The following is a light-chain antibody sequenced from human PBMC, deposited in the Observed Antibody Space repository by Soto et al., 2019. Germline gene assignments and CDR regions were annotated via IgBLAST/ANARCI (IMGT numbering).Light chain of an antibody. V-gene: IGLV1-40*01. CDR2: GNS. Sequence: QSVLTQPPSVSGAPGQRVTISCTGSSSNIGAGYDVHWYQQLPGTAPKLLIYGNSNRPSGVPDRFSGSKSDTSASLAITGLQAEDEAYYYCQSYDSSLNVYVVFGGGTKVTVL. J-gene: IGLJ2*01. CDR1: SSNIGAGYD. CDR3: QSYDSSLNVYVV.